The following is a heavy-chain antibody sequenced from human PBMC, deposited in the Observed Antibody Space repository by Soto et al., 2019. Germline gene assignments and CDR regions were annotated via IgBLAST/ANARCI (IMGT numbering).Heavy chain of an antibody. J-gene: IGHJ6*02. D-gene: IGHD3-3*01. CDR2: IYYSGSA. CDR1: GGSFSTYY. CDR3: ARGFAMFGLVIIPYGMDV. Sequence: PSETLSLTCSVSGGSFSTYYWGWIRQPPGKGLEWIAHIYYSGSANYNPSLKSRVTISVDTSKNQFSLKLSSVTAADTAVYYCARGFAMFGLVIIPYGMDVWAQGTTVTVSS. V-gene: IGHV4-59*13.